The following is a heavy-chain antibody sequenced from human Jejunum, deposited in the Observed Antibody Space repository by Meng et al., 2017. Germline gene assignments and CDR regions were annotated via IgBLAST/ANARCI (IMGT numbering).Heavy chain of an antibody. D-gene: IGHD3-22*01. Sequence: SEPLSLTFAVSGGSIISKTWWSWVRHPPGKGLEWIGEIYHSGSTNYNPSLKSRVTISVDKSKNQLSLNLSSVTAADTAVYYCAGTYYFDTSGYYYKGHGDSWGLGTLVTVSS. J-gene: IGHJ4*02. CDR2: IYHSGST. CDR3: AGTYYFDTSGYYYKGHGDS. CDR1: GGSIISKTW. V-gene: IGHV4-4*02.